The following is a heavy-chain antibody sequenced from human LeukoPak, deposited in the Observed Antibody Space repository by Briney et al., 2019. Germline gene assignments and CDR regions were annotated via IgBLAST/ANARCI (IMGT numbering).Heavy chain of an antibody. J-gene: IGHJ6*03. V-gene: IGHV4-34*01. D-gene: IGHD6-13*01. CDR3: ARFIAAAKRYYYYYMDV. CDR1: GGSFSGYY. Sequence: SETLSLTCAVYGGSFSGYYWSWIRQPPGKGLEWIGEINHSGSTNYNPSLKSRVTISVDTSKNQFSLKLSSVTAADTAVYYCARFIAAAKRYYYYYMDVWGKGTTVTISS. CDR2: INHSGST.